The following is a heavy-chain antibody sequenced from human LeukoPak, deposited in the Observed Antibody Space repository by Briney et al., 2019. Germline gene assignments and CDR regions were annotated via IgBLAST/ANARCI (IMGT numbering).Heavy chain of an antibody. D-gene: IGHD3-16*01. CDR2: INTDGSST. CDR1: GFTFSSYW. V-gene: IGHV3-74*01. Sequence: GGSLRLSCAASGFTFSSYWMHWVRQAPGKGLVWVSRINTDGSSTSYADSVKGRFTISRDNAKNTLYLQMNSLRAEDTAVYYCARPAGPLGSHALLGVNWGQGTLVTVSS. CDR3: ARPAGPLGSHALLGVN. J-gene: IGHJ4*02.